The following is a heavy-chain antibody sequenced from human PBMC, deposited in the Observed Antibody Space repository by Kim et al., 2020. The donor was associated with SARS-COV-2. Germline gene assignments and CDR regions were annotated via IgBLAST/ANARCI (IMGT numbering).Heavy chain of an antibody. CDR3: ARDGRFHYFDSSASTDGYGMDV. D-gene: IGHD3-22*01. CDR2: MWYDGSNK. J-gene: IGHJ6*02. V-gene: IGHV3-33*08. CDR1: GFTFSSYG. Sequence: GGSLRLSCSASGFTFSSYGMHWVRQAPGKGLEWVAVMWYDGSNKYYADSVKGRFTISRDNSKNTLYLQMNSLRAEDTAVYYCARDGRFHYFDSSASTDGYGMDVWGQGTTVTVSS.